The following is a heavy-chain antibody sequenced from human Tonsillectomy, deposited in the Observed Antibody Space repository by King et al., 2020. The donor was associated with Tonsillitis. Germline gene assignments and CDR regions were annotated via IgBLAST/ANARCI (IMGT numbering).Heavy chain of an antibody. Sequence: VQLVESGGELVQPGGSLRLSCSVSGFTFSNYAMHWVRQAPGKGLEYVSAISSKGGTTYYANSVKGRFTISRDNSKNTLYLQMSSLRAEDTAVYYCVKRVATAVIFEYWCQGTLVTVSS. CDR2: ISSKGGTT. J-gene: IGHJ4*02. CDR1: GFTFSNYA. D-gene: IGHD5-18*01. V-gene: IGHV3-64D*06. CDR3: VKRVATAVIFEY.